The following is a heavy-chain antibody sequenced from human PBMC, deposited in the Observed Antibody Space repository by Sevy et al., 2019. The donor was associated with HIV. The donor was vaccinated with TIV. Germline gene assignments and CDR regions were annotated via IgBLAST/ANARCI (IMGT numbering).Heavy chain of an antibody. CDR2: ISSSSSTI. V-gene: IGHV3-48*01. J-gene: IGHJ2*01. CDR1: GFTFSSYS. CDR3: ARDSYGDYRYWYFDL. D-gene: IGHD4-17*01. Sequence: GGSLRLSCAASGFTFSSYSMNWVRQAPGKGLEWVSYISSSSSTIYYADSVKGRFTISRDNAKNSLYLQMNSLRAEDTAVYYCARDSYGDYRYWYFDLWGRCTLVTVSS.